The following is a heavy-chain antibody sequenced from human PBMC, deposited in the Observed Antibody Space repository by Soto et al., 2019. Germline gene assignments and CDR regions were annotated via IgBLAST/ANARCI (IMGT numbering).Heavy chain of an antibody. CDR1: SGSISSYY. Sequence: PSETLSLTCTVSSGSISSYYWSWIRQPPGKGLEWIGYIYYSGSTNYSPSLKSRVTISVDTSKNQFSLKLSSVTAADTAVYYCARLWGWFGDYWGQGTLVTVSS. CDR2: IYYSGST. V-gene: IGHV4-59*08. J-gene: IGHJ4*02. D-gene: IGHD3-10*01. CDR3: ARLWGWFGDY.